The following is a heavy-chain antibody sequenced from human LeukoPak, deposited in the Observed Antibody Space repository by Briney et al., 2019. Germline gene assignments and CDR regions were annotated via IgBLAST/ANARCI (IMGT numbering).Heavy chain of an antibody. CDR3: ARGVNYLDY. D-gene: IGHD4-23*01. CDR1: GVSVSSSSTG. Sequence: SQTLSLTCAISGVSVSSSSTGWNWIRQSPSIGLEWLGRTYYRSKWYYDYAASVKSRMSATPDTSENQCSLHLTSVTPEDTAVYFCARGVNYLDYWGLGTLVTVSS. V-gene: IGHV6-1*01. CDR2: TYYRSKWYY. J-gene: IGHJ4*02.